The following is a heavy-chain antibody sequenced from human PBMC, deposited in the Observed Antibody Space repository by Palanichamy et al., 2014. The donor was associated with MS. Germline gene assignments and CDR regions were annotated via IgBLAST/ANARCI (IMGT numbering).Heavy chain of an antibody. J-gene: IGHJ1*01. CDR3: VRGYSTSWYSEYFHH. CDR1: GFTFSSHT. D-gene: IGHD6-13*01. Sequence: EVQLVESGGSLIQPGGSLRLSCAASGFTFSSHTMNWVRQAPGKGLEWISYISSSGDTIYYADSVKGRFTIFRDNAKNSLYLQMHRLRDEDTAFYYCVRGYSTSWYSEYFHHWGQGALVTVSS. V-gene: IGHV3-48*02. CDR2: ISSSGDTI.